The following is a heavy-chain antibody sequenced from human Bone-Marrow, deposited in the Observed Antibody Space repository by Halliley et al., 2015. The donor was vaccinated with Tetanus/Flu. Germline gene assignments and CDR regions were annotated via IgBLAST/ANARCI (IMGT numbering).Heavy chain of an antibody. J-gene: IGHJ4*02. Sequence: GQMFQGRLTMTADPSTSTIYMELSSLTSEDTAVYYCARAGGTNYFDYWGQGTLVSVSS. CDR3: ARAGGTNYFDY. D-gene: IGHD1-26*01. V-gene: IGHV1-46*01.